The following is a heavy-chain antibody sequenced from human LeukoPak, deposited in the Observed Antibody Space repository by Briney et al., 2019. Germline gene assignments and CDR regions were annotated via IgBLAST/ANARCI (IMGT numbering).Heavy chain of an antibody. Sequence: PSETLSITCTVSGGSISSYYWSWIRQPAGKGLEWIGRIYTSGSTNYSPSLKSRVTMSVDTSKNQFSLKLSSVTAADTAVYYCARTTMVRGVITFDYWGQGTLVTVSS. D-gene: IGHD3-10*01. CDR3: ARTTMVRGVITFDY. CDR1: GGSISSYY. J-gene: IGHJ4*02. V-gene: IGHV4-4*07. CDR2: IYTSGST.